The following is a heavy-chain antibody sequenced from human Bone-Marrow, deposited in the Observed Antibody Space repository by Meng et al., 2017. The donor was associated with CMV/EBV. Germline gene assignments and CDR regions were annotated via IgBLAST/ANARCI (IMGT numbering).Heavy chain of an antibody. CDR2: IIPILGIA. CDR1: GGTFSSYT. V-gene: IGHV1-69*02. D-gene: IGHD2-2*02. CDR3: ASFCSSTSCYTRWFDP. J-gene: IGHJ5*02. Sequence: SVKVSCKASGGTFSSYTISWVRQAPGQGLEWMGRIIPILGIANYAQKFQGRVTITADKSTSTAYMELSSLRSEDTAVYYCASFCSSTSCYTRWFDPWGTGTLVTVSS.